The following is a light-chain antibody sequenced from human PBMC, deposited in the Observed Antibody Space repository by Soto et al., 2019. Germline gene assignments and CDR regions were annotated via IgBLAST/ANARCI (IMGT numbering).Light chain of an antibody. CDR3: CSYAGNYSYV. CDR2: DVS. Sequence: QSALTQPRSVSGSPGQSVTISCTGTSSDVGGYNYVSWYQQHPGKAPKVMIYDVSKRPSGVPDRFSGSKSGNTASLTISGLQAEDEADYYCCSYAGNYSYVFGTGTKLTVL. J-gene: IGLJ1*01. CDR1: SSDVGGYNY. V-gene: IGLV2-11*01.